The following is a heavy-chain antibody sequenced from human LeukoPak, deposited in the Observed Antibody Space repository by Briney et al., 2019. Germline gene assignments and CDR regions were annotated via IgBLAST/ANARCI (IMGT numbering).Heavy chain of an antibody. Sequence: ASVKVSCKASGYTFTSYGISWVRQAPGQGLEWMGWISAYNGNTNYAQKLQGRVTMTTDTSTSTAYMELRSLRSDDTAVYYCARDLSELRFLEWLSHDNWFDPWGQGTLVTVS. CDR3: ARDLSELRFLEWLSHDNWFDP. CDR1: GYTFTSYG. D-gene: IGHD3-3*01. J-gene: IGHJ5*02. CDR2: ISAYNGNT. V-gene: IGHV1-18*01.